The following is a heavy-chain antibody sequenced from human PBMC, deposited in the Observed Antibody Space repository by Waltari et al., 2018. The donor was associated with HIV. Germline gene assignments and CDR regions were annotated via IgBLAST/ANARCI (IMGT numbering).Heavy chain of an antibody. CDR1: GYNFTNYG. D-gene: IGHD3-22*01. J-gene: IGHJ4*02. Sequence: VHLVQSGAELRKPGASVTVSCKASGYNFTNYGITWVRQAPGQGLEWMGWISGYNGDTKYAQKVRGRVTMTTDTSTSTAYLEMGSLRFDDTAVYYCARDHYYGSSGYYSDYWGQGTLVTVSS. CDR3: ARDHYYGSSGYYSDY. CDR2: ISGYNGDT. V-gene: IGHV1-18*01.